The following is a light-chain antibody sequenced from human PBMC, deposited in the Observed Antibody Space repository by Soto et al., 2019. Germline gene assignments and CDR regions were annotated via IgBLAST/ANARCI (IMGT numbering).Light chain of an antibody. V-gene: IGLV2-14*03. CDR2: EVS. J-gene: IGLJ1*01. CDR3: SSYTTSSTRG. Sequence: QSALTQPASVSGSPGQSITISCTGTSSDVGAYDYVSWYQQHPDKAPKLMIYEVSYRPSGVSNRFSGSKSVNTATLTISGFQAEDEADYYCSSYTTSSTRGFGTGTKVTVL. CDR1: SSDVGAYDY.